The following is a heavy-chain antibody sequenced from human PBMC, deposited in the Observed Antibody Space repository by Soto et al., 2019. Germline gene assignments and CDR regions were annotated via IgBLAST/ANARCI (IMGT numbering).Heavy chain of an antibody. D-gene: IGHD4-17*01. V-gene: IGHV4-61*08. CDR1: GDSISSNGYY. Sequence: SETLSLTCTVSGDSISSNGYYWSWIRQPPGKGLEWIGYISYTGSANYNASLKSRLTISVDTSKNQFSLKLSSVTAADTALYYCARVNYGDYYYGMDVWGQGTTVTVSS. J-gene: IGHJ6*02. CDR2: ISYTGSA. CDR3: ARVNYGDYYYGMDV.